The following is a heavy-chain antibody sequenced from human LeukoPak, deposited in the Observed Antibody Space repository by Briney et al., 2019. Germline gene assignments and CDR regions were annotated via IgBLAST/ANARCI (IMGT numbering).Heavy chain of an antibody. D-gene: IGHD3-10*01. CDR3: ARGSLWFGDFGLDY. Sequence: PGGSLRLSCAASGFTFSDYYMSWIRQAPGKGLEWVSYISSSGSTIYYADSVKGRFTISRDSSKNTLYLQMNSLRAEDTAVYYCARGSLWFGDFGLDYWGQGTLVTVSS. CDR1: GFTFSDYY. CDR2: ISSSGSTI. J-gene: IGHJ4*02. V-gene: IGHV3-11*04.